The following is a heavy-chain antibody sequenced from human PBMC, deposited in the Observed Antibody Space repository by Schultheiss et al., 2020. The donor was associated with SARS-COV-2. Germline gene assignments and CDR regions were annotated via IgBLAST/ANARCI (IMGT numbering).Heavy chain of an antibody. CDR1: GGSFSGYY. CDR3: ARGRFLEWL. CDR2: INHSGST. Sequence: SETLSLTCAVYGGSFSGYYWSWIRQPPGKGLEWIGEINHSGSTNYNPSLKSRVTISVDTSKNQFSLKLSSVTAADTAVYYCARGRFLEWLGDQGTLVTVSS. J-gene: IGHJ4*02. V-gene: IGHV4-34*01. D-gene: IGHD3-3*01.